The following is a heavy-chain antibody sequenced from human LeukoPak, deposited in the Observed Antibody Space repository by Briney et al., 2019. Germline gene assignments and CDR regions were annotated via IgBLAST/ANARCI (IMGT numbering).Heavy chain of an antibody. CDR2: IYSGGST. J-gene: IGHJ2*01. CDR3: ARDSRYDSSGYYYWYFDL. CDR1: GFTVSSNY. D-gene: IGHD3-22*01. V-gene: IGHV3-66*02. Sequence: GGSLRLSCAASGFTVSSNYMSWVRQVPGKGLEWVSVIYSGGSTYYADSVKGRFTISRDNSKNTLYLQMNSLRAEDTAVYYCARDSRYDSSGYYYWYFDLWGRAPWSLSPQ.